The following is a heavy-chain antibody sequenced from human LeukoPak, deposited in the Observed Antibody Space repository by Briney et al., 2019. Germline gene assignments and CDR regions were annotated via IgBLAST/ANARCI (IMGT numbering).Heavy chain of an antibody. V-gene: IGHV1-69*06. D-gene: IGHD2-2*01. CDR3: ASRTTSVAFDI. Sequence: ASVKVSCKASGGSFSSYGISWVRQAPGQGLEWVGRIIPIFGTANYAQKFQDRVNITADKSTSIVYMELSSLRSEDTAVYYCASRTTSVAFDIWGQGTMVTVSS. J-gene: IGHJ3*02. CDR1: GGSFSSYG. CDR2: IIPIFGTA.